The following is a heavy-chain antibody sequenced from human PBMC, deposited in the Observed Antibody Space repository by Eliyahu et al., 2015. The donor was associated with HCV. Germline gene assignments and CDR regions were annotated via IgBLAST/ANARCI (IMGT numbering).Heavy chain of an antibody. Sequence: QLQESGPGLVKPSETLSLTCAVSGYSISSGYYWGWIRQPPGQGLEWIASIYRSVSTYYNPSLKSRVTISVDMSKNEFSLRLTSVIAADTAVYYCARIGWERSDDDYWGQGTLVTVSS. J-gene: IGHJ4*02. D-gene: IGHD1-26*01. CDR1: GYSISSGYY. V-gene: IGHV4-38-2*01. CDR2: IYRSVST. CDR3: ARIGWERSDDDY.